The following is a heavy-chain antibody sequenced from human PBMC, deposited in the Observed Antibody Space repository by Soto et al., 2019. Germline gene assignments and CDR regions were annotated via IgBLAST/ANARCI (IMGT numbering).Heavy chain of an antibody. J-gene: IGHJ6*02. CDR1: GGSISSGDYY. Sequence: PSETLSLTCTVSGGSISSGDYYWSWIRQPPGKGLEWIGYIYYSGSTYYNPSLKSRVTISVDTSKNQFSLKLSSVTAADTAVYYCARAKGVQDYHDSSGYYPLTNYYYYGMDVWGQGTTVTVSS. CDR3: ARAKGVQDYHDSSGYYPLTNYYYYGMDV. V-gene: IGHV4-30-4*01. CDR2: IYYSGST. D-gene: IGHD3-22*01.